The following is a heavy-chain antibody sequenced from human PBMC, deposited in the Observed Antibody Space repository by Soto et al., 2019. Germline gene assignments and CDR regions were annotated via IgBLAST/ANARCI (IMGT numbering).Heavy chain of an antibody. J-gene: IGHJ4*02. CDR2: IYPGDSDA. Sequence: PGESLKISCNTSGYSFLNYWIGRVRQMPGKGLEWMGIIYPGDSDARYSPSFQGQVTISADKSISTVYLQWSSLKASDTAMYYCARNIVDTSMTARFNYWGQGTQVTVSS. CDR3: ARNIVDTSMTARFNY. V-gene: IGHV5-51*01. D-gene: IGHD5-18*01. CDR1: GYSFLNYW.